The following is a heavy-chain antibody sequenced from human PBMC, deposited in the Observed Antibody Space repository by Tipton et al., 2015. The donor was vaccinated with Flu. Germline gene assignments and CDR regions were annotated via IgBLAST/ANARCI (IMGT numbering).Heavy chain of an antibody. CDR2: IYYSGNR. CDR1: GGSIVSTSHY. CDR3: ARQAYSSAWYSRDGWYSYYAMDV. Sequence: GLVKPSETLSLTCSVSGGSIVSTSHYWGWFRQPPGKGLEWLGSIYYSGNRYYSPSLKNRLTISVDTSKKQFSLRLTSVTAADRAVYYCARQAYSSAWYSRDGWYSYYAMDVWGQGTTVTVTS. V-gene: IGHV4-39*01. D-gene: IGHD6-19*01. J-gene: IGHJ6*02.